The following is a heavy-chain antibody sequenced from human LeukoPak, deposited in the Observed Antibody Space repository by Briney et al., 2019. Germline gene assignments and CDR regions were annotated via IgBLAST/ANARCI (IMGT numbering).Heavy chain of an antibody. V-gene: IGHV3-53*01. CDR2: IYSGGNT. J-gene: IGHJ4*02. CDR1: GFTFSSYW. Sequence: GGSLRLSCAASGFTFSSYWMHWVRQAPGKGLVWVSVIYSGGNTYYADSVKGRFTISRDNSKNTLYLQMNSLRAEDTAVYYCARTYDYSNYFDYWGQGTLVTVSS. CDR3: ARTYDYSNYFDY. D-gene: IGHD4-11*01.